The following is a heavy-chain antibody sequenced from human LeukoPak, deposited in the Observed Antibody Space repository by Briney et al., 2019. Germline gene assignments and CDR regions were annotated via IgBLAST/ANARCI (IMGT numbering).Heavy chain of an antibody. CDR3: ARPWYYDSSGYYYKIGAFDI. Sequence: GGSLRLSCAASGFTFSSYSMNWVRQAPGKGLEWVSSISSSSSYIYYADSVKGRSTISRDNAKNSLYLQMNSLRAEDTAVYYCARPWYYDSSGYYYKIGAFDIWGQGTMVTVSS. J-gene: IGHJ3*02. CDR1: GFTFSSYS. D-gene: IGHD3-22*01. CDR2: ISSSSSYI. V-gene: IGHV3-21*01.